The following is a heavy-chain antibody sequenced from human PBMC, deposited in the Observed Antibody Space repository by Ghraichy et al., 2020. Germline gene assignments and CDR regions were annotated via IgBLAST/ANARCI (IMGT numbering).Heavy chain of an antibody. CDR2: IKQDGTEK. V-gene: IGHV3-7*01. J-gene: IGHJ4*02. CDR1: GFRFSDYW. CDR3: VRHGWGHWSGSSLNY. Sequence: GGSLRLSCTASGFRFSDYWMSWVRQAPGEGLEWLANIKQDGTEKYYVDSVKGRFTISRDNDQNSLFLQMNNLRVADTAVYYCVRHGWGHWSGSSLNYWGQGTLVTVTS. D-gene: IGHD3-3*01.